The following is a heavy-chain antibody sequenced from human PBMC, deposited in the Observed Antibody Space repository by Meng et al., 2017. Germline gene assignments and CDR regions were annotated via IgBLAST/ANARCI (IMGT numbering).Heavy chain of an antibody. D-gene: IGHD2-15*01. CDR1: GYTFTSYA. J-gene: IGHJ4*02. V-gene: IGHV1-3*01. Sequence: QCHRVQFGAAVQEPGASVKVSCKASGYTFTSYAMHWVRQAPGQSLEWMGWLNAGNGDTKYSQKFQGRVTITRDSSASTAYMELSSLRSEDTAVYYCARDSCTGGICYRGSFDYWAQGTLVTASS. CDR2: LNAGNGDT. CDR3: ARDSCTGGICYRGSFDY.